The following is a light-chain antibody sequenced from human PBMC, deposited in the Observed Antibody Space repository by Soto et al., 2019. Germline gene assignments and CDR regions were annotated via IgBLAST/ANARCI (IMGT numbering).Light chain of an antibody. CDR2: DVN. CDR1: SRDVGNYNY. CDR3: SSYTSTTNLI. Sequence: QSALTQPASVSGSPGQSITISCTGTSRDVGNYNYVSWYQHHPGRAPKLVLYDVNNRPSGISNRFSGSKSDNTASLTIFGLQAEDEADYYCSSYTSTTNLIFGGGTKLTVL. V-gene: IGLV2-14*03. J-gene: IGLJ2*01.